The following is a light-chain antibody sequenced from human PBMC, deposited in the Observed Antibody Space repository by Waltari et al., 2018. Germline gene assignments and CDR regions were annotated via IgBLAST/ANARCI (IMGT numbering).Light chain of an antibody. J-gene: IGLJ3*02. CDR1: KLDNKY. CDR3: QTWDSRIVV. Sequence: SFELTQPPSLSVSTGQTASITCSGDKLDNKYVYWYQQKPGRSPVLVIHADTQRPSGIPERFSGSNSGNTAILTISGTRAIDEADYYCQTWDSRIVVFGGGTKVTVL. CDR2: ADT. V-gene: IGLV3-1*01.